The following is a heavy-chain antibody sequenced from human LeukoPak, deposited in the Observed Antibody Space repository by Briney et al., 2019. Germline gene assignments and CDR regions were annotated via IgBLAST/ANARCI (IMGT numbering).Heavy chain of an antibody. CDR1: GFTFDGYA. CDR2: TSWNSGSI. CDR3: AKGYGLTPKYGMDV. V-gene: IGHV3-9*01. Sequence: PGRSLRLSCAASGFTFDGYAMHWVRQAPGRGLEWVSGTSWNSGSIDYTDSVRGRFTISRDSAKNSLDLQMNSLRAEDTALYYCAKGYGLTPKYGMDVWGQGTTVTVSS. J-gene: IGHJ6*02. D-gene: IGHD3-10*01.